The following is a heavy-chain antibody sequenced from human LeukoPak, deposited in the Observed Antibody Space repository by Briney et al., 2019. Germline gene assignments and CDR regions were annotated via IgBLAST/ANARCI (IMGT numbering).Heavy chain of an antibody. CDR1: GFSFSSYW. CDR2: ISGSGDNT. CDR3: ARGFRKIEY. V-gene: IGHV3-23*01. J-gene: IGHJ4*02. Sequence: GGSLRLSCAASGFSFSSYWMHWVRQAPGKGLDWVSGISGSGDNTYDADSVKGRFTISRDNSKNTVYLQMNSLRAEDTAVYYCARGFRKIEYWGQGTLVTVSS.